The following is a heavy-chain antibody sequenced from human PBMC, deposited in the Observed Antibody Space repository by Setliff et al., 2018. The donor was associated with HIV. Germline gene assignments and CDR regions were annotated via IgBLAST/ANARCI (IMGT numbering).Heavy chain of an antibody. V-gene: IGHV4-38-2*02. CDR1: GYSISNGSY. Sequence: LSLTCNVSGYSISNGSYWGWIRQPPGKGLEWIANINHRGATSYNPSLKSRVTISSGTSKNQFSLSLTSVTAADTAVYYCARDRVRGVFDPWGQGTLVTVSS. CDR2: INHRGAT. D-gene: IGHD3-10*01. J-gene: IGHJ5*02. CDR3: ARDRVRGVFDP.